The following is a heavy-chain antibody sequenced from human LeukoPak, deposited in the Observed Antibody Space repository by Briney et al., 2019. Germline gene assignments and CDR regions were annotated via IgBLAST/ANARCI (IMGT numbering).Heavy chain of an antibody. D-gene: IGHD3-22*01. CDR2: ISYDGSNK. CDR1: GFTFRSYA. CDR3: ASPTDDSSGYEEYFQH. J-gene: IGHJ1*01. V-gene: IGHV3-30-3*01. Sequence: GRSLRLSCAASGFTFRSYAMHWVRQAPGKGLEWVAVISYDGSNKYYADSVKGRFTISRDNSKNTLYLQMNSLRAEDTAVYYCASPTDDSSGYEEYFQHWGEGTLVTVSS.